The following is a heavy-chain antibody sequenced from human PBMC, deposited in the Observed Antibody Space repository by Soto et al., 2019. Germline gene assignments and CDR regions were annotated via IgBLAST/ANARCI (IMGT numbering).Heavy chain of an antibody. CDR3: AKGSSFDF. J-gene: IGHJ4*02. CDR2: ISGSGFT. V-gene: IGHV3-23*01. CDR1: GFPFSSYD. Sequence: GSLRLSCAASGFPFSSYDMSWARQVPGKGLEWVSCISGSGFTYYGDSVKGRFTISRDNSKNTLFLQMNNLRAEDTAIYYCAKGSSFDFWGPGTLVTVSS.